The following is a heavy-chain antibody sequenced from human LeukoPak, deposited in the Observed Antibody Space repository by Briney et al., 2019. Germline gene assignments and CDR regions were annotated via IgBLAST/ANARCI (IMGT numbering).Heavy chain of an antibody. Sequence: SETLSLTCTVSGGSINSYYWSWIRQPAGKGLEWIGRIYSSGSTNYNPSLKSRVSMSVDTSKNQFSLKLTSVTAADTAVYYCARGGKATVVTMWGQGTLVTVSS. CDR3: ARGGKATVVTM. D-gene: IGHD4-23*01. J-gene: IGHJ4*02. CDR1: GGSINSYY. V-gene: IGHV4-4*07. CDR2: IYSSGST.